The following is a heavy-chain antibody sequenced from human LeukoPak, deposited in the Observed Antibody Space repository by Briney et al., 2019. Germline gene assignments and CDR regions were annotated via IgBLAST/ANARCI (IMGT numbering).Heavy chain of an antibody. Sequence: GGSLRLSCVASGFTFRSYGMHWVRQAPGKGLEWLSLLWYDGSNKYYADSVKGRFTISRDNSKNTLYLQMNSLRAEDTAVYYCAKTKDDSSGLDYWGQGTLVTVSS. CDR1: GFTFRSYG. CDR2: LWYDGSNK. V-gene: IGHV3-33*06. J-gene: IGHJ4*02. CDR3: AKTKDDSSGLDY. D-gene: IGHD3-22*01.